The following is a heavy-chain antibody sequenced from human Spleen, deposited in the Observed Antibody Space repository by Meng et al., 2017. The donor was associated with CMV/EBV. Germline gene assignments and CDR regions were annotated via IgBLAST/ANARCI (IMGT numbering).Heavy chain of an antibody. CDR2: ISGSSGYI. CDR3: AKSSYSNWFDP. J-gene: IGHJ5*02. V-gene: IGHV3-21*01. CDR1: GFTFSSYS. D-gene: IGHD1-26*01. Sequence: GESLKISCAASGFTFSSYSMNWVRQAPGKGLEWVSSISGSSGYIYYADSVKGRFTISRDNAKNSLYLQMNSLRAEDTAVFYCAKSSYSNWFDPWGQGTLVTVSS.